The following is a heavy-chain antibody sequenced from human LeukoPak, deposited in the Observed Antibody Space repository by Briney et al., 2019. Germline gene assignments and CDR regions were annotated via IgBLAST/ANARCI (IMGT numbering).Heavy chain of an antibody. J-gene: IGHJ5*02. V-gene: IGHV4-34*01. CDR3: ARSELYNWNSGWFDP. CDR2: INHSGST. CDR1: GGSFSGYY. D-gene: IGHD1-7*01. Sequence: SETLSLTCAVYGGSFSGYYWSWVRQPPGKGLEWIGEINHSGSTNYNPSLKSRVTISVDTSKNQFSLKLSSVTAADTAVYYCARSELYNWNSGWFDPWGQGTLVTVSS.